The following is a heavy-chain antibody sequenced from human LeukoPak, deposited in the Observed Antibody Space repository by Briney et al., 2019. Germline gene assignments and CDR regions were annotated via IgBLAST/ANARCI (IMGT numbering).Heavy chain of an antibody. Sequence: SETLSLTCTVSGGSISSYYWSLIRQPPGKGLEWIGYIYYSGSTNYNPSLKSRVTISVDTSKNQFSLKLSSVTAADTAVYYCARGNDFWSGYLFDPWGQGTLVTVSS. V-gene: IGHV4-59*01. CDR1: GGSISSYY. J-gene: IGHJ5*02. D-gene: IGHD3-3*01. CDR3: ARGNDFWSGYLFDP. CDR2: IYYSGST.